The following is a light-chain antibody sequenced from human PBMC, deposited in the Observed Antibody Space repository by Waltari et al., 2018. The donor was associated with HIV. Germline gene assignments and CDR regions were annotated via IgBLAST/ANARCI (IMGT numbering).Light chain of an antibody. V-gene: IGLV1-51*01. CDR1: SSNIGNNY. J-gene: IGLJ1*01. Sequence: QSVLTQPPSVSAAPGQKVTISCSGSSSNIGNNYVSWYQQLPGTAPKLLIYDNKKRLSGIPDRFSGSKSGTSATLDITGLQTGDEADYYCGTWDTSLSASFVFGTGTEVTIL. CDR2: DNK. CDR3: GTWDTSLSASFV.